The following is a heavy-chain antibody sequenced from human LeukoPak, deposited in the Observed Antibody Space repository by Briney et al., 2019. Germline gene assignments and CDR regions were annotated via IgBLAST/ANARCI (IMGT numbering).Heavy chain of an antibody. J-gene: IGHJ5*02. CDR1: GYTFTSYY. CDR3: ARERGGYCSSTSCSLFDP. V-gene: IGHV1-2*02. Sequence: ASVKVSCKASGYTFTSYYMHWVRQAPGQGLEWMGIINPSGGSTNYAQKFQGRVTMTRDTSISTAYMELSRLRSDDTAVYYCARERGGYCSSTSCSLFDPWGQGTLVTVS. CDR2: INPSGGST. D-gene: IGHD2-2*01.